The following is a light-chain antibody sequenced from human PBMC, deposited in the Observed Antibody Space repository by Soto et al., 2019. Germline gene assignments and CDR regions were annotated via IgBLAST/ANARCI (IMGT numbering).Light chain of an antibody. J-gene: IGLJ1*01. V-gene: IGLV2-14*01. CDR3: SSYTSGSTRYV. Sequence: QSVLTQPASVSGSPGQSITISCTGISSDVGGYNYVSWYQQHPGKAPKLMIYEVSNRPSGVSNRFSGSKSGNTASLTISGLQAEDEADYYCSSYTSGSTRYVFGTGTKATVL. CDR1: SSDVGGYNY. CDR2: EVS.